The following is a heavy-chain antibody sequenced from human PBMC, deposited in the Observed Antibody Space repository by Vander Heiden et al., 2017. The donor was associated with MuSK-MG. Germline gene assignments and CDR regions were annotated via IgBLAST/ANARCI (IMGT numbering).Heavy chain of an antibody. CDR1: GGSIRSGGYY. Sequence: QVQLQESGPGLVKPSPTLSLTCTVSGGSIRSGGYYWNWIRQHPGKGLEWIGYIYYSGSTYYNPSLKSRVTISIDTSKNQFSLKLSSLTAADTAVYYCAREAGYCSGGSCYSVLAYWGQGTLVTVSS. CDR2: IYYSGST. D-gene: IGHD2-15*01. V-gene: IGHV4-31*03. CDR3: AREAGYCSGGSCYSVLAY. J-gene: IGHJ4*02.